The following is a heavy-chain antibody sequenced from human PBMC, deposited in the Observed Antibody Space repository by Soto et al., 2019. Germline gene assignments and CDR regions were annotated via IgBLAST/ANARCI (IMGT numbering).Heavy chain of an antibody. D-gene: IGHD3-22*01. V-gene: IGHV4-61*01. CDR3: ARDPGYYDTSGYYQAPFDD. Sequence: SETLSLTCTVSGGSVSSGSYYWSWIRQPPGKGLEWIGYVYYSGSTNYNPSLKSRVTISIDPSKNQVSLKLSSVTAADTAVYYCARDPGYYDTSGYYQAPFDDWGQGALVT. J-gene: IGHJ4*02. CDR1: GGSVSSGSYY. CDR2: VYYSGST.